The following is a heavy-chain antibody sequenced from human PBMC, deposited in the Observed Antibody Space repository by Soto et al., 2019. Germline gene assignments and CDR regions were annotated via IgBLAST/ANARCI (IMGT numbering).Heavy chain of an antibody. V-gene: IGHV3-74*01. CDR1: GLSFSRHW. Sequence: EVQLVESGGGLVQPGGSLTLSCAASGLSFSRHWMHWVRQVPGEGLVWVSRISDGTDTSYADSVKGRFTISRDNVKNTLHRQMNSLRVEDTAVYYCAGVFDYWGQGTLVTVSS. CDR3: AGVFDY. J-gene: IGHJ4*02. CDR2: ISDGTDT.